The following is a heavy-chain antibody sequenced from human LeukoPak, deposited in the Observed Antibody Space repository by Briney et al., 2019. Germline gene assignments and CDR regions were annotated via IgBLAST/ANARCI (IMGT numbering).Heavy chain of an antibody. J-gene: IGHJ4*02. CDR1: GYTFNNYY. V-gene: IGHV1-46*02. CDR3: ARQGAYSSAIGMGY. Sequence: ASVKVSCKAAGYTFNNYYMYWVRQAPGQGLEWMGMINPSGGGTSYAQKFQGRVTMTRDTSTRTVYMEVSSLKPEDTAVYYCARQGAYSSAIGMGYWGQGTLVTVSS. CDR2: INPSGGGT. D-gene: IGHD6-19*01.